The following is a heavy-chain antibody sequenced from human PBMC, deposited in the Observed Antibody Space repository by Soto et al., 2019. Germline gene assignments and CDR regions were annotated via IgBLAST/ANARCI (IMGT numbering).Heavy chain of an antibody. CDR2: IDPSGGSS. CDR1: GYTFTSYY. J-gene: IGHJ4*02. V-gene: IGHV1-46*01. CDR3: ARAPSGSSPDY. Sequence: QVQLVQSGAEVKRPGASVKVSCKTSGYTFTSYYIHWVRQAPGQGLEWMGIIDPSGGSSTYAQTFQGRVTMTSDTSTSTLYMDLNSLGSEDTAVYYCARAPSGSSPDYWGQGTLVTVSS. D-gene: IGHD1-26*01.